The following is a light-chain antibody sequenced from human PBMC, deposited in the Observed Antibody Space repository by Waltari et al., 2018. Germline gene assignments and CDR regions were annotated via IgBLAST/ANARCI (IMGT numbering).Light chain of an antibody. CDR2: SNT. CDR1: SSNIGSNS. J-gene: IGLJ2*01. V-gene: IGLV1-44*01. Sequence: QSVLTQPPSASGTPGQRVTISCSGSSSNIGSNSINWYQQLPGTAPSLLIYSNTQRPSGVPDRFSGSKSGTSASLAISGLQSEDEADYYCAAWDDSLNGVIFGGGTKLTVL. CDR3: AAWDDSLNGVI.